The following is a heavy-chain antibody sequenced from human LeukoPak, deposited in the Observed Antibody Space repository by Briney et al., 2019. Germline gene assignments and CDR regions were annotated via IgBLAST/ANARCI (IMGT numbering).Heavy chain of an antibody. J-gene: IGHJ4*02. CDR2: ISGSGGST. Sequence: GGSLRLSCAASGFTFSSYAMSWVRQAPGKGLEWVSAISGSGGSTYYADSVKGRFTISRDNSKNTLYLQMNSLRAEDTAVYYCAKTRRHGYYYAHYFDYWGQGTLVTVSS. CDR1: GFTFSSYA. V-gene: IGHV3-23*01. D-gene: IGHD3-22*01. CDR3: AKTRRHGYYYAHYFDY.